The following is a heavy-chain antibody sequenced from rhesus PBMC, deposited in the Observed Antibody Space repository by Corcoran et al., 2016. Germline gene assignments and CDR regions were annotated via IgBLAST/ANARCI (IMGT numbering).Heavy chain of an antibody. J-gene: IGHJ6*01. Sequence: QVQLQESGPGLVKPSETLSLTCAVSGGSVSSSNWWSLIRPPPGTGLEWIGYISGSSGRTYYNPPLKRRVTISTDTAKNQFSLKLSSVTAADTAVYYWARASKYYGLDSWGQGVVVTGSS. CDR2: ISGSSGRT. V-gene: IGHV4-65*01. CDR3: ARASKYYGLDS. CDR1: GGSVSSSNW.